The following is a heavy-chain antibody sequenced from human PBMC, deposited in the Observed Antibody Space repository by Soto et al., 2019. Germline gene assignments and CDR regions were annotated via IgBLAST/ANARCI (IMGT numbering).Heavy chain of an antibody. CDR1: GGSISSGGYY. J-gene: IGHJ4*02. CDR3: ARYIVLMVYAKNAIDY. V-gene: IGHV4-31*03. Sequence: PSETLSLTCTVSGGSISSGGYYWSWIRQHPGKGLEWIGYIYYSGSTYYNPSLKSRVTISVDTSKNQFSLKLSSVTAADTAVYYCARYIVLMVYAKNAIDYSGQATLVSVSS. D-gene: IGHD2-8*01. CDR2: IYYSGST.